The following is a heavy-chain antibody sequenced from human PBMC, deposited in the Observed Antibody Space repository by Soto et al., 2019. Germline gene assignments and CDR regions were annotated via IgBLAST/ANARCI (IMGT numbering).Heavy chain of an antibody. D-gene: IGHD3-22*01. Sequence: ASVKVSCKASGYTFTTYTMHWVRQAPGQGLEWMGWINAGNGNTKSSQTFQDRVTFPTDTSASTVYMELSSLRSEDTAVFFCVRDGSVGNYDSSGYPASFDYWGQGTLVTVPS. CDR3: VRDGSVGNYDSSGYPASFDY. CDR1: GYTFTTYT. V-gene: IGHV1-3*01. J-gene: IGHJ4*02. CDR2: INAGNGNT.